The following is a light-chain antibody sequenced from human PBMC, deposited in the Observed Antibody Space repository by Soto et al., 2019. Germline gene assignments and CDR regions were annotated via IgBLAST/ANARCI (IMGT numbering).Light chain of an antibody. V-gene: IGKV1-9*01. Sequence: IPLTQSPSSLSASVGDRVTITCRASQGISSYLAWYQQKPGKAPKLLIYAASTLQSGVPSRFSSIGSGTDFTLTNSSLQPEDFATSYCQQLNSYPRAYGPGTKGDIK. CDR3: QQLNSYPRA. CDR2: AAS. J-gene: IGKJ3*01. CDR1: QGISSY.